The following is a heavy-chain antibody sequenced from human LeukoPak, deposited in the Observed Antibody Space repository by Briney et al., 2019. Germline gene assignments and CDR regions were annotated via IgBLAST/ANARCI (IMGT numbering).Heavy chain of an antibody. D-gene: IGHD2-15*01. Sequence: GGSLRLSCAASGFTFSSYWINWVRQAPGKRLEWVANIKQDGSEKYYVDSVKGRFTISRDNAKNSLYLQMNSLRAEDTAVYYCARGTVVVGVTYYYYRMDVWGQGTTVTVSS. CDR2: IKQDGSEK. V-gene: IGHV3-7*01. J-gene: IGHJ6*02. CDR1: GFTFSSYW. CDR3: ARGTVVVGVTYYYYRMDV.